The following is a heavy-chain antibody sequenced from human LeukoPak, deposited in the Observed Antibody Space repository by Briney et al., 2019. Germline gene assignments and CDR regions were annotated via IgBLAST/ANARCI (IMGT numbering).Heavy chain of an antibody. J-gene: IGHJ4*02. Sequence: GGSLRLSCAASGFTFSSYVMSWVRQAPGEGLEWVSAIVGSGGSTYYAASVKGRFAISRDNSKNTLYLQMTSLRAEDTAVYYCARRNYYFDYWGQGTLVTVSS. CDR3: ARRNYYFDY. D-gene: IGHD1-7*01. V-gene: IGHV3-23*01. CDR1: GFTFSSYV. CDR2: IVGSGGST.